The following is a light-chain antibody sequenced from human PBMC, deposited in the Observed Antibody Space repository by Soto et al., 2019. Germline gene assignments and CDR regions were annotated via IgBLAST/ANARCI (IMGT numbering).Light chain of an antibody. CDR2: AAS. J-gene: IGKJ5*01. Sequence: DIQRTQSPSSGSASVGDRVTITCRASQSISSWLAWYLQKPGTVPKLLIYAASSLQSGVPSRISGSGAGTAFTLTITSLQPEDFGTYYCHQGDSFPITFGQGTRLEIK. CDR1: QSISSW. CDR3: HQGDSFPIT. V-gene: IGKV1-12*01.